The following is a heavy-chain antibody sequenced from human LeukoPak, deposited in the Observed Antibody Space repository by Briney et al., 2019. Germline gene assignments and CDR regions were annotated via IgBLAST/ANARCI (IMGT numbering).Heavy chain of an antibody. J-gene: IGHJ4*02. CDR1: GGSFSGYY. V-gene: IGHV4-34*03. CDR3: NSGIPGTTTLVGVYLDY. Sequence: SETLSLTCAVYGGSFSGYYWSWIRQPPGKGLEWIGEINHSGSTYYNPSLKSRVTISVDTSKNQFSLKLSSVTAADTAVFYCNSGIPGTTTLVGVYLDYWGQGTLVTVSS. D-gene: IGHD1-7*01. CDR2: INHSGST.